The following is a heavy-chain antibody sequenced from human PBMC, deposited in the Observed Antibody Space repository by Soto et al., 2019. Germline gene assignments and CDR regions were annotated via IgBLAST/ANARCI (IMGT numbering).Heavy chain of an antibody. J-gene: IGHJ1*01. V-gene: IGHV3-30*18. D-gene: IGHD3-22*01. CDR2: ISYDGSNK. Sequence: SLKISCAASGFPFSSYGMHWVRQAPGKGLEWVAVISYDGSNKYYADSVKGRFTISRDNSKNTLYLQMNSLRAEDTAVYYCAKVYYDSSGYPDEEYFQHWGQGTLVTVSS. CDR3: AKVYYDSSGYPDEEYFQH. CDR1: GFPFSSYG.